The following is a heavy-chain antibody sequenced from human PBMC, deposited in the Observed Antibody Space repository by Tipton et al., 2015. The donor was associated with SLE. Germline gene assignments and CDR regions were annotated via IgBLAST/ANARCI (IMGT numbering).Heavy chain of an antibody. D-gene: IGHD6-19*01. CDR2: IYTSGTT. CDR1: GGSVSGDY. CDR3: ARHVTQWLSRGPIDP. V-gene: IGHV4-4*08. J-gene: IGHJ5*02. Sequence: TLSLTCTVSGGSVSGDYWSWIRQPPGRGLEWIGYIYTSGTTLYNPSLKSRVTISVDTSKNQFSLEVHSVTAADTAVYYCARHVTQWLSRGPIDPWGQGTLVTVSS.